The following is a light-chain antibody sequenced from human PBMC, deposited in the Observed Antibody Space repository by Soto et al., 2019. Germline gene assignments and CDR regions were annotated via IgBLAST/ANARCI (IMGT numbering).Light chain of an antibody. CDR1: QSISSW. Sequence: DIQMTQSPSTLSASVGDRVTITCRASQSISSWLAWYQQKPGKAPKLLIYDASSLESGVPSRFSVSGSGTEFTLTISSLQPDDFATYCCQQYNSYSPLTFGGGTNEEIK. CDR2: DAS. V-gene: IGKV1-5*01. CDR3: QQYNSYSPLT. J-gene: IGKJ4*01.